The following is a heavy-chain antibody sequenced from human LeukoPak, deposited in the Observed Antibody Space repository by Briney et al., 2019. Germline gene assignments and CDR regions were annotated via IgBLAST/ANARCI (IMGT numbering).Heavy chain of an antibody. Sequence: GGSLRLSCTASGFTLSSYEMSWIRQAPGKGLEWVSSVDYSGGDTHYADSVMGRFTISRDNSKNTLYLQMNSLRAEDTAVYYCARDKREYDFWSGYTRGYFDYWGQGTLVTVSS. CDR1: GFTLSSYE. J-gene: IGHJ4*02. CDR2: VDYSGGDT. D-gene: IGHD3-3*01. CDR3: ARDKREYDFWSGYTRGYFDY. V-gene: IGHV3-23*01.